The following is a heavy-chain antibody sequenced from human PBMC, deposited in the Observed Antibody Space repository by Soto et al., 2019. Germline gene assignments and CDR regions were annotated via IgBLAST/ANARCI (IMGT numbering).Heavy chain of an antibody. CDR1: GFTFSHYW. Sequence: GGSLRLSCGASGFTFSHYWMSWVRQAPGKGLEWVAFVDQDGGETHYADSVKGRFTVSRDNAKSLVLLEMESVRVEDTAIYFSATTILIRYFDNWGQGTQVTVSS. CDR2: VDQDGGET. J-gene: IGHJ4*02. CDR3: ATTILIRYFDN. D-gene: IGHD3-3*01. V-gene: IGHV3-7*03.